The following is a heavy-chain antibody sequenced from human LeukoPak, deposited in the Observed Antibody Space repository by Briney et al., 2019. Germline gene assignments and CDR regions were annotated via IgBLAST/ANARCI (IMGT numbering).Heavy chain of an antibody. D-gene: IGHD2-2*01. Sequence: GGSLRLSCAASGFTFSSYWMHWVRQAPGKGLVWVSRLNSAGGSTDYADSVKGRFTISRDNSKNTLYLQMNSLRAEDTAVYYCAKDRHIVVVPAAPDAFDIWGQGTMVTVSS. CDR3: AKDRHIVVVPAAPDAFDI. CDR2: LNSAGGST. J-gene: IGHJ3*02. CDR1: GFTFSSYW. V-gene: IGHV3-74*01.